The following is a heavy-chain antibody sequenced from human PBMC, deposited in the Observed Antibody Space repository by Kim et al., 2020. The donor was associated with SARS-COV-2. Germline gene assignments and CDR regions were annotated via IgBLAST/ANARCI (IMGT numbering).Heavy chain of an antibody. CDR3: VRPREWYYFDY. Sequence: GGSLRLSCAASGFTFSTYGMHWVRQAPGKGLEWVAVIWYDGSNEYYADSVKGRFTIFRDNSKDMLYLQMNSLTAEDTAVYYCVRPREWYYFDYWGRGTLVTVSS. J-gene: IGHJ4*02. D-gene: IGHD3-3*01. CDR1: GFTFSTYG. V-gene: IGHV3-33*01. CDR2: IWYDGSNE.